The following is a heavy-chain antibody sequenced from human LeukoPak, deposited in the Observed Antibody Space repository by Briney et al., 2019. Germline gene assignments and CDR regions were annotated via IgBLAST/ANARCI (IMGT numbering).Heavy chain of an antibody. Sequence: GGSLRLSCAASGFTVSNNYMSRVRQAPGKGLEWVSAISGSGAGTYYADSVKGRFTISRDNARNSLFLQMNSLRAEDTAIYYCARVPLSRCSSGDCFPTFDNWGQGTLVTVSS. CDR1: GFTVSNNY. V-gene: IGHV3-23*01. J-gene: IGHJ4*02. CDR2: ISGSGAGT. D-gene: IGHD2-21*02. CDR3: ARVPLSRCSSGDCFPTFDN.